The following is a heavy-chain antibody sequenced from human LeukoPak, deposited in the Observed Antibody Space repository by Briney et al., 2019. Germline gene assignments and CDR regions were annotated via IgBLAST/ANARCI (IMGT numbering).Heavy chain of an antibody. CDR2: ISAYNGNT. D-gene: IGHD3-22*01. CDR1: GYTFTSYG. J-gene: IGHJ4*02. V-gene: IGHV1-18*01. CDR3: AREGDSSGYYPAYYFDY. Sequence: ASVKVPCKASGYTFTSYGISWVRQAPGQGLEWMGWISAYNGNTNYAQKLQGRVTMTTDTSTSTAYMELRSLRSDDTAVYYCAREGDSSGYYPAYYFDYWGQGTLVTVSS.